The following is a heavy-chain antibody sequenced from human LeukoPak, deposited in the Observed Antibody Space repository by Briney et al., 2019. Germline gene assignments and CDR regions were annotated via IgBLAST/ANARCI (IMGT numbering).Heavy chain of an antibody. CDR2: INHSGST. D-gene: IGHD3-16*02. V-gene: IGHV4-34*01. Sequence: SETLSLTCAVYGGSFSGYYWSWIRQPPGKGLEWIGEINHSGSTNYNPSLKSRVTISVDTSKNQFSLKLRSVTAADTAVYYCARWHDYVWGSYRPGYWGQGTLVTVSS. CDR3: ARWHDYVWGSYRPGY. CDR1: GGSFSGYY. J-gene: IGHJ4*02.